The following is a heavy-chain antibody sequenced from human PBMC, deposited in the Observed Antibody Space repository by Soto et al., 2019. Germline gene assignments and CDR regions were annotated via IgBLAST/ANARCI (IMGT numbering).Heavy chain of an antibody. CDR1: GFSLTTSGVG. V-gene: IGHV2-5*02. CDR3: AHRVLRTVFGLVTTTAIYFDF. J-gene: IGHJ4*02. Sequence: QITLNESGPTVVRPTETLTLTCRFSGFSLTTSGVGVGWIRQSPGKAPERLALIYWEDDKRYSASLKSRLTITKEPAKNQVVLTVSDLDPTDTATYYCAHRVLRTVFGLVTTTAIYFDFWGQGTPVAVSS. CDR2: IYWEDDK. D-gene: IGHD3-3*01.